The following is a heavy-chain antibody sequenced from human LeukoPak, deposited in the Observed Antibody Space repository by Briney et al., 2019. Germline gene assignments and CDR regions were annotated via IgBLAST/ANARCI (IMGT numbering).Heavy chain of an antibody. Sequence: GGSLRLSCTASGFAFSSYAMTWVRQAPGKGLEWVSVISPSGASTYSADFVKGRFTISRDNSKNTLYLQMNSLRAEDTALYYCAKNSGNSKQGAFDIWGQGTMVTVSS. CDR3: AKNSGNSKQGAFDI. CDR2: ISPSGAST. V-gene: IGHV3-23*01. D-gene: IGHD1-26*01. J-gene: IGHJ3*02. CDR1: GFAFSSYA.